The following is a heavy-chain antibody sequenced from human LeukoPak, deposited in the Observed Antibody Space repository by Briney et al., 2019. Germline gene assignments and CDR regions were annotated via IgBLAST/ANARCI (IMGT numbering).Heavy chain of an antibody. V-gene: IGHV5-51*01. CDR2: IYSDDSAT. Sequence: GESLKISCKGSGYSFTRYWIGWVRQMAGKGLEWMGIIYSDDSATSYRPSFQGQITISADKSITTAYLQWSNLKASDTAMYYCARHPPARGVTADFDYWGQGTLVTVSA. CDR3: ARHPPARGVTADFDY. CDR1: GYSFTRYW. D-gene: IGHD3-10*01. J-gene: IGHJ4*02.